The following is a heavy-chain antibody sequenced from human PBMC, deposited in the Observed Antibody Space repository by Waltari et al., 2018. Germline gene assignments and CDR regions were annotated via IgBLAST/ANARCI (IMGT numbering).Heavy chain of an antibody. CDR2: ISGSGGST. D-gene: IGHD6-13*01. Sequence: EVQLLESGGGLVQPGGSLRLSCAASGFTFSSYAMSWVRQAPGKVLEWGSAISGSGGSTYYADSVEGRFTISRDNSKNTLYLQMNSLRAEDTVVYYCAKDSSSWYGDAFDIWGQGTMVTVSS. J-gene: IGHJ3*02. CDR1: GFTFSSYA. V-gene: IGHV3-23*01. CDR3: AKDSSSWYGDAFDI.